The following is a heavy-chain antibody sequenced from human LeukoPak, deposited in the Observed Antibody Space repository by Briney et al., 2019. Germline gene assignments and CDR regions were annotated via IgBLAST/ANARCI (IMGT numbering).Heavy chain of an antibody. CDR1: GGTFSSYA. V-gene: IGHV1-69*05. J-gene: IGHJ4*02. Sequence: ASVKVSCKASGGTFSSYAISWVRQAPGQGLEWMGRIIPIFGTANYAQKFQGRVTITTDESTSTAYMELSSLRSEDTAVYYCARDRGSYSSSAPFDYWGQGTLVTVSS. CDR3: ARDRGSYSSSAPFDY. D-gene: IGHD6-13*01. CDR2: IIPIFGTA.